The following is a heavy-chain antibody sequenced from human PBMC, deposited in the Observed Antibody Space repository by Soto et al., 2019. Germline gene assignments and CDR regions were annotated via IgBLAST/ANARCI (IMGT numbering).Heavy chain of an antibody. CDR3: TTVFEY. V-gene: IGHV3-74*01. CDR2: IDGVGTGT. Sequence: EVQLVQSGGGSVPPGGSLRLSCAASGFTFTNYWMHWVRQVPGKGMVWVSRIDGVGTGTSYSDSVRGRFTNSRDKAENTLYLKMNSLRAEDTAVSYCTTVFEYWGQGTLITVSS. CDR1: GFTFTNYW. J-gene: IGHJ4*02.